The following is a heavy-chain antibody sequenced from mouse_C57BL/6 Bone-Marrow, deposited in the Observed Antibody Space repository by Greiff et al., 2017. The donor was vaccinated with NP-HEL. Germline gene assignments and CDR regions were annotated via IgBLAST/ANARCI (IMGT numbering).Heavy chain of an antibody. J-gene: IGHJ3*01. CDR1: GFTFSSSG. CDR2: ISSGGSYT. Sequence: EVQLVESGADLVKPGGSLKLSCAASGFTFSSSGMSWVRQTPDKRLEWVATISSGGSYTYYPDRVKGRFTFSRDNAKNTLYLQMSSLKSEDTAMYYGARELGKFAYWGQGTLLTVSA. V-gene: IGHV5-6*01. D-gene: IGHD4-1*01. CDR3: ARELGKFAY.